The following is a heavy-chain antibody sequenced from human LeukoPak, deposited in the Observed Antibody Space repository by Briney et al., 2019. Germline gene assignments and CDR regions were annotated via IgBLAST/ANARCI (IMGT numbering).Heavy chain of an antibody. CDR1: GGSISSSSYY. CDR2: IYYSGST. CDR3: ARRLRSVNAFDI. D-gene: IGHD5/OR15-5a*01. V-gene: IGHV4-39*01. J-gene: IGHJ3*02. Sequence: SETLSLTCTVSGGSISSSSYYWGWIRQPPGKGLEWIGSIYYSGSTYYNPSLKSRVTKSVDTSKNQFSLKLSSVTAADTAVYYCARRLRSVNAFDIWGQGTMVTVSS.